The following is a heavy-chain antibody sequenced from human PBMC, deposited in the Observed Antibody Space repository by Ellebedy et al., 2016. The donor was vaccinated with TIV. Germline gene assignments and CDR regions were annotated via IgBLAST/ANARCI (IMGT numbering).Heavy chain of an antibody. CDR3: ARKVPAPTTVPPNWYFDL. D-gene: IGHD4-17*01. CDR2: IKTDGSET. Sequence: GESLKISCAASGFNFSSYAMSWVRQAPGKGLEWVAHIKTDGSETYYVDSVKGRFTISRDNAKKSLYLHMNSLRAEDTAVYYCARKVPAPTTVPPNWYFDLWGRGTLVTVSS. V-gene: IGHV3-7*01. CDR1: GFNFSSYA. J-gene: IGHJ2*01.